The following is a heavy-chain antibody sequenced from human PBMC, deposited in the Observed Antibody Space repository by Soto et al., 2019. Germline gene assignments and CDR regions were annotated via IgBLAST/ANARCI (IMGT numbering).Heavy chain of an antibody. V-gene: IGHV1-69*01. CDR2: IIPIFGKA. CDR3: ARDRRYSSSWTFDY. Sequence: QVQLVQSGAEVKKPGSSVKVSCKASGGTFSSYAISWVRKAPGHGLDWMGGIIPIFGKANYAHKFQGRVTITADESTSPSYMELSSLRSEDTAVYSCARDRRYSSSWTFDYGCQGTLVPASS. D-gene: IGHD6-13*01. CDR1: GGTFSSYA. J-gene: IGHJ4*02.